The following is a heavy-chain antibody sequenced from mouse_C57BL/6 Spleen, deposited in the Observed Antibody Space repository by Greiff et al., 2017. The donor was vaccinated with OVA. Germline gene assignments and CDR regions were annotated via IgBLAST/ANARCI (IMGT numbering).Heavy chain of an antibody. V-gene: IGHV1-76*01. D-gene: IGHD1-1*01. CDR2: IYPGSGNT. CDR3: ARSGYGSSYLFAY. J-gene: IGHJ3*01. CDR1: GYTFTDYY. Sequence: LQESGAELVRPGASVKLSCKASGYTFTDYYINWVKQRPGQGLEWIARIYPGSGNTYYNEKFKGKATLTAEKSSSTAYMQLSSLTSEDSAVYFCARSGYGSSYLFAYWGQGTLVTVSA.